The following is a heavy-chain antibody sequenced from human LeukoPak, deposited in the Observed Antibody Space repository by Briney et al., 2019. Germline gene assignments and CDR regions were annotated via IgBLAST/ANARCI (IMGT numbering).Heavy chain of an antibody. Sequence: GGSLRLSCAASGFTFSSYGMHWVRQAPGKGLEWVAVISYDGSNKYYADSVKGRFTISRDNSKNTLYLQMNSLRAEDTAVYYCAKDLYDILTGYGMDVWGQRTTVTASS. D-gene: IGHD3-9*01. CDR1: GFTFSSYG. CDR3: AKDLYDILTGYGMDV. J-gene: IGHJ6*02. V-gene: IGHV3-30*18. CDR2: ISYDGSNK.